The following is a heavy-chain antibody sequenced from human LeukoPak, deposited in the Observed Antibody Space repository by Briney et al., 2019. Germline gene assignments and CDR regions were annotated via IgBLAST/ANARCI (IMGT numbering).Heavy chain of an antibody. Sequence: SETLSLTCTVSGYSISSGYYGGWIRQPPGKGLERIGIIYHNGSTYYNTSLKSRITISVDTSKIQCSLKLGSVTAADTAVYYCARNVSSKDAFDIWGQGTMVTVSS. V-gene: IGHV4-38-2*02. CDR1: GYSISSGYY. CDR3: ARNVSSKDAFDI. J-gene: IGHJ3*02. CDR2: IYHNGST. D-gene: IGHD3-16*02.